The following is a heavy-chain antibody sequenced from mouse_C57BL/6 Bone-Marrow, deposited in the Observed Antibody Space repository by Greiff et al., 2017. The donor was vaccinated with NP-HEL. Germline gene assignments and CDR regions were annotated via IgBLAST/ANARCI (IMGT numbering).Heavy chain of an antibody. D-gene: IGHD3-2*02. Sequence: QVQLKESGAELARPGASVKLSCKASGYTFTSYGISWVKQRTGQGLEWIGEIYPRSGNTYYNEKFKGKATLTADKSASTAYMELRSLTSEDSAVYYCAVDSSGPYWYFDVWGTGTTVTVSS. CDR2: IYPRSGNT. CDR3: AVDSSGPYWYFDV. CDR1: GYTFTSYG. V-gene: IGHV1-81*01. J-gene: IGHJ1*03.